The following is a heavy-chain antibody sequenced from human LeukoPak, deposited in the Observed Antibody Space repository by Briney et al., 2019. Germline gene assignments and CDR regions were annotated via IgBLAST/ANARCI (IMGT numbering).Heavy chain of an antibody. J-gene: IGHJ4*02. V-gene: IGHV3-74*01. CDR3: TRSVKYSSGGCFGH. D-gene: IGHD3-22*01. CDR1: GLTFSTDW. Sequence: GGSLRLSCAASGLTFSTDWMHWVRQAPGKGLVWVSRINGDGSSTHYADSVKGRFTISRDNAKNTLSLQMNSLRAEDTAVYYCTRSVKYSSGGCFGHWGQGTLVTVSS. CDR2: INGDGSST.